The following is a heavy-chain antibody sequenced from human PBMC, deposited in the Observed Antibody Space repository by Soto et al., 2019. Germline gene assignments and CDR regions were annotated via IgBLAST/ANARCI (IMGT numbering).Heavy chain of an antibody. CDR1: GYTFTSYG. V-gene: IGHV1-18*01. CDR3: ARDLYYDSSGSPPLQH. Sequence: ASVKVSCKASGYTFTSYGISWVRQAPGQGLEWMGWISAYNGNTNYAQKLQGRVTMTTDTSTSTAYMELRSLRSDDTAVYYCARDLYYDSSGSPPLQHWGQGTLVTVSS. J-gene: IGHJ1*01. CDR2: ISAYNGNT. D-gene: IGHD3-22*01.